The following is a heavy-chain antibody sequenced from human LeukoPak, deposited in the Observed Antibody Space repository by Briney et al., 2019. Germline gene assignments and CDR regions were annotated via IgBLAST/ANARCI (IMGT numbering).Heavy chain of an antibody. J-gene: IGHJ5*01. CDR2: ISGSGIT. V-gene: IGHV3-23*01. CDR1: GFTFTTYD. Sequence: GGSLRLSCAASGFTFTTYDMGWVRQAPGKGLEWGSGISGSGITYYVDAVKGRFIISRDNFKNTLNLQMNSLRHDDAADYYCAKGARVFSNVTGSYRDFFDSWGRGALVTVSS. D-gene: IGHD3-16*02. CDR3: AKGARVFSNVTGSYRDFFDS.